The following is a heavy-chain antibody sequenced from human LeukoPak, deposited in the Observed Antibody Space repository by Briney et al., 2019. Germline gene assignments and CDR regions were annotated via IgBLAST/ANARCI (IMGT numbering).Heavy chain of an antibody. Sequence: XTVSGGSXSXXXXXXSXXRXPAXXXXXXXGRIYTSGSTNYNPSLKSRVTISVDTSKNQFSLKLSSVTAADTAVYYCARESVTFGVVTFDYWGQGTLVTVSS. CDR3: ARESVTFGVVTFDY. D-gene: IGHD3-3*01. CDR1: GGSXSXXXXX. J-gene: IGHJ4*02. CDR2: IYTSGST. V-gene: IGHV4-61*02.